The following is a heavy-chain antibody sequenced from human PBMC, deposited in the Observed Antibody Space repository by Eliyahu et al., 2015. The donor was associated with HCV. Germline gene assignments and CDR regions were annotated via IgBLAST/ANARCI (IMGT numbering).Heavy chain of an antibody. V-gene: IGHV3-21*01. CDR3: ARSDGIDY. J-gene: IGHJ4*02. Sequence: EVQLVESGGGLVKPGGSLRLSCAAXGFTFSSYAXNWFRQXXGKGLDWVXSISSSGNYIYYADSVRGRFTISRDNADNSVFLQMNSLRAEDTAVYYCARSDGIDYWGQGTLVTVSS. CDR1: GFTFSSYA. CDR2: ISSSGNYI.